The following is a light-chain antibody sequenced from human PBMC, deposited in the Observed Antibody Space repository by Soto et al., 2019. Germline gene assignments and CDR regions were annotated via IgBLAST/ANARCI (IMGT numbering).Light chain of an antibody. CDR2: EVS. V-gene: IGLV2-18*02. CDR3: SSYTSSSTLRV. J-gene: IGLJ2*01. Sequence: QSALTQPPSVSGSPGQSVTISCTGTSSDVGSYNRVSWYQQPPGTAPKLMIYEVSNRPSGVPDRFSGSKSGNTASLTISGLQAEDAADYYCSSYTSSSTLRVFGGGTQLTVL. CDR1: SSDVGSYNR.